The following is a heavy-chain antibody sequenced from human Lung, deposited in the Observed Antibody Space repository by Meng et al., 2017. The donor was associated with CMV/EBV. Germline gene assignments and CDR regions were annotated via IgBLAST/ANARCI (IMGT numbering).Heavy chain of an antibody. CDR3: VRFGGTGSSGWLGYGMDV. CDR2: TSGSGGST. D-gene: IGHD6-19*01. Sequence: GGSLRLXCAASGFSFNNYAMTWVRQAPGKGLEWVSSTSGSGGSTYYADSVKGRFTVSRDNYRNTVLVQMNSLRAEDTAIYYCVRFGGTGSSGWLGYGMDVWXPGNXVNGAS. J-gene: IGHJ6*02. CDR1: GFSFNNYA. V-gene: IGHV3-23*01.